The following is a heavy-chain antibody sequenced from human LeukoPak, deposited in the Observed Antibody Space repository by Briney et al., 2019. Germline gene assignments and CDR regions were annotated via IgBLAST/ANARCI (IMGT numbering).Heavy chain of an antibody. CDR2: ISWDGGST. J-gene: IGHJ4*02. CDR1: GFTFDDYT. CDR3: AKDPATDTAMVTWFDY. Sequence: SGGSLRLSCAASGFTFDDYTMHWVRQAPGKGLEWASLISWDGGSTYYADSVKGRFTISRDNSKNSLYLQMNSLRTEDTALYYCAKDPATDTAMVTWFDYWGQGTLVTVSS. D-gene: IGHD5-18*01. V-gene: IGHV3-43*01.